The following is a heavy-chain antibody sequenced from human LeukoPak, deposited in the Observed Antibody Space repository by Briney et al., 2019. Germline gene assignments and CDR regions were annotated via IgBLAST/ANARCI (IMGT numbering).Heavy chain of an antibody. CDR2: ISYDGSNK. D-gene: IGHD3-10*01. CDR3: AKEGAGWNYYGSNWFDP. CDR1: GFTFSSYG. Sequence: GGSLRLSCAASGFTFSSYGVHWVRQAPGKGLGWVAVISYDGSNKYYADSVKGRFTISRDNSKNTLYLQMNSLRAEDTAVYYCAKEGAGWNYYGSNWFDPWGQGTLVTVSS. V-gene: IGHV3-30*18. J-gene: IGHJ5*02.